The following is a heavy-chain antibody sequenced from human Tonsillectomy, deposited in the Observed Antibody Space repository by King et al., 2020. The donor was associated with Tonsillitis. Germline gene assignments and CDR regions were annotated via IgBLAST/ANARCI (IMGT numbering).Heavy chain of an antibody. Sequence: DVQLVESGGGLVQPGGSLRLSCAASGFTFSNYWMSWVRQAPGKGLEWVANIKQDGSEKYYVDSVKGRFTISRDNAKNSLYLQMNSLRAEDTAVYYCARGYHDFWSGSYYYMDVWGKGTTVTVSS. V-gene: IGHV3-7*03. J-gene: IGHJ6*03. D-gene: IGHD3-3*01. CDR2: IKQDGSEK. CDR1: GFTFSNYW. CDR3: ARGYHDFWSGSYYYMDV.